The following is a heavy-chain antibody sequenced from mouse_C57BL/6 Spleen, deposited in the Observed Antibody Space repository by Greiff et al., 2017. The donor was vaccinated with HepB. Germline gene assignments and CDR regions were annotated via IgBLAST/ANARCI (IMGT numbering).Heavy chain of an antibody. D-gene: IGHD1-1*01. CDR3: ARGYYGSSPFFFDV. J-gene: IGHJ1*03. CDR1: GYTFTDYN. Sequence: AQLQQSGPELVKPGASVKMSCKASGYTFTDYNMHWVKQSHGKSLEWIGYINPNNGGTSYNQKFKGKATLTVNKSSSTAYMELRSLTSEDSAVYYCARGYYGSSPFFFDVWGTGTTVTVSS. CDR2: INPNNGGT. V-gene: IGHV1-22*01.